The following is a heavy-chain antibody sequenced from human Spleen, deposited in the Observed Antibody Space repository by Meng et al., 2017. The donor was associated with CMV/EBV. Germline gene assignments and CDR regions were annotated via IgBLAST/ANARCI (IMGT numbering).Heavy chain of an antibody. CDR2: INQDGSQR. CDR3: ARDPARRYYFDY. CDR1: GFHFSTYW. V-gene: IGHV3-7*01. D-gene: IGHD6-6*01. Sequence: GESLKISCAASGFHFSTYWMSWVRQAPGKALEWVANINQDGSQRNYVDSVKGRFTISRDNAKNSLYLQMNSLRAEDTAVYYCARDPARRYYFDYWGQGTLVTVSS. J-gene: IGHJ4*02.